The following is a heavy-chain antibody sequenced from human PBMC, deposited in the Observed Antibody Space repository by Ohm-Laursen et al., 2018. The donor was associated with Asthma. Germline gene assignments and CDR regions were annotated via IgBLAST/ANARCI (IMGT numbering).Heavy chain of an antibody. J-gene: IGHJ6*02. D-gene: IGHD3-16*02. Sequence: ASVKVSCKASGYTFTSYGISWVRQAPGQGLEWMGWISAYNGNTNYAQKFQGRVTITADESTSTAYMELSSLRSEDTAVYYCARFGSMITFGGVIHYGMDVWGQGTTVTVSS. CDR1: GYTFTSYG. V-gene: IGHV1-18*04. CDR2: ISAYNGNT. CDR3: ARFGSMITFGGVIHYGMDV.